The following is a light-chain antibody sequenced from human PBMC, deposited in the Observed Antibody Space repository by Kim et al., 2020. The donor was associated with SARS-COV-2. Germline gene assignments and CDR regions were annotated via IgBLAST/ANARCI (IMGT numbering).Light chain of an antibody. CDR1: QHINIY. Sequence: ASVGDRVSITCRASQHINIYLNWYQQRPGKAPKLLISDASNLQTGVPSRFSGSGSGTTFTFTISSLRPEDVATYYCQQYDNLPFTFGGGTKVDIK. CDR2: DAS. J-gene: IGKJ4*01. CDR3: QQYDNLPFT. V-gene: IGKV1-33*01.